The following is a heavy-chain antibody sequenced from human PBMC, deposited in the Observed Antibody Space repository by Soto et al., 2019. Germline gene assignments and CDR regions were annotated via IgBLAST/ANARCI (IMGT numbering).Heavy chain of an antibody. CDR1: GFTFSSYG. D-gene: IGHD6-25*01. CDR2: ISYDGSNK. V-gene: IGHV3-30*18. CDR3: AKVGVAVSSAYSSANVDY. Sequence: QVQLVESGGGVVQPGRSLRLSCAASGFTFSSYGMHWVRQAPGKGLEWVAVISYDGSNKYYADSVKGRFTISRDNSKNTLYLQMNSLRAEDTAVYYCAKVGVAVSSAYSSANVDYWGQGTLVTVSS. J-gene: IGHJ4*02.